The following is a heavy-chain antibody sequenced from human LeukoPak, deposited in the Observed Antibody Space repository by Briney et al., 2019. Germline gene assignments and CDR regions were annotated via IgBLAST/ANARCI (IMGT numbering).Heavy chain of an antibody. Sequence: GGSLRLSCAASGFTFSSYSMNWVRQAPGKGLEWVSSISSSSSYIYYADSVKGRFTISRDNAKNSLYLQMNSLRAEDTAVYYCARDPILTGCSYWGQGTLVTVSS. CDR3: ARDPILTGCSY. D-gene: IGHD3-9*01. CDR1: GFTFSSYS. V-gene: IGHV3-21*01. J-gene: IGHJ4*02. CDR2: ISSSSSYI.